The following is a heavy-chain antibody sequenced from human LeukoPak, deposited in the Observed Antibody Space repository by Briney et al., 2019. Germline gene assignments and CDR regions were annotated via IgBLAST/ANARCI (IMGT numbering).Heavy chain of an antibody. V-gene: IGHV3-66*01. J-gene: IGHJ6*02. CDR1: GFTVSSNY. Sequence: GGSLRLSCAASGFTVSSNYMSWVRQAPGKGLEWVSVIYSGGSTYYADSVKGRFTISRDNSKNTLFLQMKSLRTEDTAVYYCARDRYCSSTSCYEYYGMDVWGQGTTVTVSS. CDR2: IYSGGST. CDR3: ARDRYCSSTSCYEYYGMDV. D-gene: IGHD2-2*01.